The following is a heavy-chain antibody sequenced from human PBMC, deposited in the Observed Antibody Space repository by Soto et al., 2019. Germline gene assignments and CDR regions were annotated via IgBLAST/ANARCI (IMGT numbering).Heavy chain of an antibody. Sequence: ASVKVSCKVSGYTLTELSMHWVRQAPGKGLEWMGGFDPEDGETIYAQKFQGRVTMTEDTSTDTAYMELSSLRSEDTAVYYCATVTMIVTTLRLFDYWGQGTLVTVSS. CDR1: GYTLTELS. V-gene: IGHV1-24*01. D-gene: IGHD3-22*01. CDR2: FDPEDGET. CDR3: ATVTMIVTTLRLFDY. J-gene: IGHJ4*02.